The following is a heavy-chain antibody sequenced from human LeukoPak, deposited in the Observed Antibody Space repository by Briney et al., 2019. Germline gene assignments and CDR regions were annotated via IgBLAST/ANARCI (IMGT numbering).Heavy chain of an antibody. D-gene: IGHD2-2*02. J-gene: IGHJ3*02. CDR1: GGSISSYY. CDR2: IYYSGST. CDR3: ARDRVVVVPAAINKDAFDI. Sequence: SETLSLTCTVSGGSISSYYWSWIRQPPGKGLEWIGYIYYSGSTNYNPSLKSRVTISVDTSKNQFSLKLSSVTAADTALYYCARDRVVVVPAAINKDAFDIWGQGTMVTLSS. V-gene: IGHV4-59*01.